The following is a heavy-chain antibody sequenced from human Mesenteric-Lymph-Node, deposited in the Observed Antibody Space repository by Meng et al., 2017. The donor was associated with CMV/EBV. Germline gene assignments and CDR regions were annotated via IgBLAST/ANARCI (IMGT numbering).Heavy chain of an antibody. CDR1: GFTFDDYG. Sequence: GESLKISCAASGFTFDDYGMSWVRQAPGKGLEWVSGINWNGGSTGYADSVKGRFTISRDNAKNSLYLQMNSPRAEDTAVYYCARECERGYCSSTSCYIRCAFDIWGQGTMVTVSS. CDR2: INWNGGST. D-gene: IGHD2-2*02. V-gene: IGHV3-20*04. J-gene: IGHJ3*02. CDR3: ARECERGYCSSTSCYIRCAFDI.